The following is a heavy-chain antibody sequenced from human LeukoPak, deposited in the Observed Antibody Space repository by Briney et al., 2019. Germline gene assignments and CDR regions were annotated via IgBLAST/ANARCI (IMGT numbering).Heavy chain of an antibody. V-gene: IGHV3-21*04. J-gene: IGHJ6*03. D-gene: IGHD4-17*01. CDR1: GFTFSRHS. CDR2: ISSSSYI. CDR3: AKDGDYGDYWHYNYMDV. Sequence: PGGSLRLSCAASGFTFSRHSINWVRQAPGKGLEWVSSISSSSYIYYADSVKGRFTISRGNAKNSLYLQMNSLRAEDTAVYYCAKDGDYGDYWHYNYMDVWGKGTTVTISS.